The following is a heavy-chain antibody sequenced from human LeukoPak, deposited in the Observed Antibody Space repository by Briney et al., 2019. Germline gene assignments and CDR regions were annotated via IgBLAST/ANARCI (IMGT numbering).Heavy chain of an antibody. CDR1: GFTVSSNY. Sequence: GGSLRLSCAASGFTVSSNYMSWVRQAPGKGLEWVSVIYSGGSTYYADSVKGRFTISRDNSKNTLYLQMNSLRAEDTAVYYCAKYSGSYYRGAFDIWGQGTMVTVSS. CDR3: AKYSGSYYRGAFDI. D-gene: IGHD1-26*01. CDR2: IYSGGST. V-gene: IGHV3-53*05. J-gene: IGHJ3*02.